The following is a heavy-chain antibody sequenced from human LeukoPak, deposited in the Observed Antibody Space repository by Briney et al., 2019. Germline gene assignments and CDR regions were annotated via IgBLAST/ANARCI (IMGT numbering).Heavy chain of an antibody. Sequence: PSETLSLTCTVSGGSISSSYWSWIRQPPGKGLEWIGYSGSTNYNPSLKSRVTISVDTSKNQFSLKLSSVTAADTAVYYCARLHFYGSGSYLDYWGQGTLVTVSS. D-gene: IGHD3-10*01. CDR3: ARLHFYGSGSYLDY. CDR2: SGST. V-gene: IGHV4-59*01. CDR1: GGSISSSY. J-gene: IGHJ4*02.